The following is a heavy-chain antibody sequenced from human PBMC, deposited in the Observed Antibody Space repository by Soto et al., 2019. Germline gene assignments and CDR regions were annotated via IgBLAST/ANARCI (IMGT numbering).Heavy chain of an antibody. D-gene: IGHD5-18*01. CDR2: ISYIEGNK. CDR3: ATDPGLWLRLDN. V-gene: IGHV3-30-3*01. Sequence: QVQLVESGGGVVQPGRSLRLSCAASGFTFSKSAMHWVRQAPGKGLEWVAVISYIEGNKDYADSVKGRFTVSRDNSKNTLYLQLNSLRAEDTAVYYCATDPGLWLRLDNWGQGTLVTVSA. J-gene: IGHJ4*02. CDR1: GFTFSKSA.